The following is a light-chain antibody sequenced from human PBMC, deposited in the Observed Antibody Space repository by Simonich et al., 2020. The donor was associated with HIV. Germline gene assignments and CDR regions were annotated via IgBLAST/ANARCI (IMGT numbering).Light chain of an antibody. CDR2: WAA. CDR1: QSVLYSSNNKNY. Sequence: DIVMTQSPDSLAVSLGARATINCKSRQSVLYSSNNKNYLAWYQQKPGQPPKLLIYWAATRESGVPDRFRGSGSGTDFTLTISSLQAEDVAVYYCQQYYSTPDTFGQGTKLEIK. CDR3: QQYYSTPDT. V-gene: IGKV4-1*01. J-gene: IGKJ2*01.